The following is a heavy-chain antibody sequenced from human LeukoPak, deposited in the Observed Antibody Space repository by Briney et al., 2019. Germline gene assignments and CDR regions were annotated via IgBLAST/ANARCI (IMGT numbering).Heavy chain of an antibody. V-gene: IGHV3-23*01. D-gene: IGHD3-10*01. Sequence: PGGSLRLSCAASGFTFSSYAMSWVRQAPGKGLEWVSAIRAGGGNTFYADSVKGRFTISTDNSKNTLYLQMNSLRTEDTAVYYCATRYHYGSGSFDYWGQGTLVTVSS. CDR3: ATRYHYGSGSFDY. CDR2: IRAGGGNT. CDR1: GFTFSSYA. J-gene: IGHJ4*02.